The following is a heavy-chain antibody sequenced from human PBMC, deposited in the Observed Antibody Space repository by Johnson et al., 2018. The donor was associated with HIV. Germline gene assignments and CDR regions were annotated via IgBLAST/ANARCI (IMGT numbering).Heavy chain of an antibody. V-gene: IGHV3-NL1*01. CDR3: VREGYSSSSDAFDI. D-gene: IGHD6-6*01. J-gene: IGHJ3*02. Sequence: QVQLVESGGGVVQPGRSLRISCAASGFTLSRYAVHWVRQAPGKGLEWVSVIYSGGSTYYADSVEGRFDISRENSKNSHYLHMNSLRPEDTAIYYCVREGYSSSSDAFDIWGQGTMVTVSS. CDR2: IYSGGST. CDR1: GFTLSRYA.